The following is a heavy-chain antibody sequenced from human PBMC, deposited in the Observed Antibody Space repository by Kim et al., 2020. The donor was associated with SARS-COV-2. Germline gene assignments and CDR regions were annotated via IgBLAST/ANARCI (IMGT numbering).Heavy chain of an antibody. CDR1: GGSISSGGYY. CDR2: IYYSGST. V-gene: IGHV4-31*03. CDR3: ARGKILGCSSTSCHSISRAYNWFDP. Sequence: SETLSLTCTVSGGSISSGGYYWSWIRQHPGKGLEWIGYIYYSGSTYYNPSLKSRVTISVDTSKNQFSLKLSSVTAADTAVYYCARGKILGCSSTSCHSISRAYNWFDPWGQGTLVTVSS. D-gene: IGHD2-2*01. J-gene: IGHJ5*02.